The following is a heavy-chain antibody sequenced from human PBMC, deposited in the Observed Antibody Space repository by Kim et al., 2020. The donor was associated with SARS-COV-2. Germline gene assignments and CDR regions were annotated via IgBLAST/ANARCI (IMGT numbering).Heavy chain of an antibody. D-gene: IGHD5-12*01. V-gene: IGHV3-23*01. CDR2: ISGSGGST. CDR3: ANAGGQWLRPIDY. CDR1: GFTFSSYA. J-gene: IGHJ4*02. Sequence: GGSLRLSCAASGFTFSSYAMSWVRQAPGKGLEWVSAISGSGGSTYYADSVKGRFTISRDNSKNTLYLQMNSLRAEDTAVYYCANAGGQWLRPIDYWGQGTLVTVSS.